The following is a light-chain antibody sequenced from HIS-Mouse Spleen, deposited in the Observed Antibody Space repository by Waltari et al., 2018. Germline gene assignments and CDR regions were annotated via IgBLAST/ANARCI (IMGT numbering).Light chain of an antibody. CDR1: ISDVGGYNY. CDR3: SSYTSSSTWV. V-gene: IGLV2-14*01. Sequence: QSALTQPASVSGSPGPSITISCPGTISDVGGYNYVSWYQQHPGKAPQLMIYEVSNRPSGVSNRFSGSKAGNTASLTISGLQAEDEADYYCSSYTSSSTWVFGGGTKLTVL. J-gene: IGLJ3*02. CDR2: EVS.